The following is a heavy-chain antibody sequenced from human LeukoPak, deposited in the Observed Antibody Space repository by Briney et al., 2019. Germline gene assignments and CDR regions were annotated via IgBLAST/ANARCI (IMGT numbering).Heavy chain of an antibody. Sequence: SGTLSLTCAVSGGSISSGGYSWSWIRQPPGKGLEWIGYIYHSGSTYYNPSLKSRVTISVDRSKNQFSLKLSSVTAADTAVYYCARGEAMANFDYWGQGTLVTVSS. CDR3: ARGEAMANFDY. V-gene: IGHV4-30-2*01. J-gene: IGHJ4*02. CDR1: GGSISSGGYS. D-gene: IGHD5-24*01. CDR2: IYHSGST.